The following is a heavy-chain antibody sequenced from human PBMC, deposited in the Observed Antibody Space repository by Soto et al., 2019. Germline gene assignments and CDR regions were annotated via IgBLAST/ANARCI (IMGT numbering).Heavy chain of an antibody. J-gene: IGHJ6*02. Sequence: SLRLSCAASGFTFSSYAMSWVRQAPGKGLEWVSVISGSGGGTYNADSVKGRFTISRDNSKNTLYLQMNSLRVEDTAVYYCAKDGEMATTYYYYYGTDVWGQGTTVTVSS. D-gene: IGHD5-12*01. CDR1: GFTFSSYA. CDR2: ISGSGGGT. CDR3: AKDGEMATTYYYYYGTDV. V-gene: IGHV3-23*01.